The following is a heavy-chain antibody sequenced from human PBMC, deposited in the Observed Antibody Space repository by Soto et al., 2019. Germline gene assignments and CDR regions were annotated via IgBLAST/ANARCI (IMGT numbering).Heavy chain of an antibody. CDR2: VYSGGTT. Sequence: GGSLRLSFVASGFAVSNNYMNWVRQAPGKGLEWVSVVYSGGTTYYADSVKGRFTVSRDDSKNTLFLQMSSLRAEDTAVYYCARAGSPFDSDSSGYWGFDHWGQGTLVTVSS. D-gene: IGHD3-22*01. CDR1: GFAVSNNY. J-gene: IGHJ4*02. CDR3: ARAGSPFDSDSSGYWGFDH. V-gene: IGHV3-53*01.